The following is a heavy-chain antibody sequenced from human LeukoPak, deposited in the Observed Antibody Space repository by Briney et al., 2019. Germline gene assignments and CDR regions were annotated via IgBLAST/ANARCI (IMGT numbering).Heavy chain of an antibody. CDR1: GGSISSSSYY. J-gene: IGHJ4*02. CDR3: ASLIPYSSRIKDY. V-gene: IGHV4-39*01. D-gene: IGHD6-13*01. CDR2: IYYSGST. Sequence: PSETLSLTCTVSGGSISSSSYYWGWIRQPPGKGLEWIGSIYYSGSTYYNPSLKSRVTISVDTSKNQFSLKLSSVTAADTAVYYCASLIPYSSRIKDYWGQGTLVTVSS.